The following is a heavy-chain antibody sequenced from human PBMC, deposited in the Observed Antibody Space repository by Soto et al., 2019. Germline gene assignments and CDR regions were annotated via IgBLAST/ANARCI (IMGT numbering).Heavy chain of an antibody. Sequence: PGESLKISCKGSGYSFTSYWIGWVRQMPGKGLEWMGIIYPGDSDTRYSPSFQGQVTISADKSISTAYLQWSSLKASDTAMYYCARNSGSYPGGDYYYGMDVWGQGTTVTVSS. CDR3: ARNSGSYPGGDYYYGMDV. CDR1: GYSFTSYW. V-gene: IGHV5-51*01. CDR2: IYPGDSDT. J-gene: IGHJ6*02. D-gene: IGHD1-26*01.